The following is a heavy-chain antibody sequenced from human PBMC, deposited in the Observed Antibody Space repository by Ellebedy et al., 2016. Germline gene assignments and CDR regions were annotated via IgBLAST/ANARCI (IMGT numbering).Heavy chain of an antibody. CDR1: GFSFDDYA. D-gene: IGHD6-19*01. Sequence: SLKISCAASGFSFDDYAMHWVRQAPGMGLEWVSGISWNRGSMQYADSVKGRFTISRDNAKNSLHLQLNRLRTEDTAFYYCVKGSIAVIATCFDYWGQGTLVTVSS. CDR2: ISWNRGSM. V-gene: IGHV3-9*01. J-gene: IGHJ4*02. CDR3: VKGSIAVIATCFDY.